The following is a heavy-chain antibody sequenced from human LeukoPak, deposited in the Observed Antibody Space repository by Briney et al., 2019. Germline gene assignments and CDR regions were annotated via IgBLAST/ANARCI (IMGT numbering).Heavy chain of an antibody. D-gene: IGHD2-2*01. V-gene: IGHV3-23*01. CDR1: GFTFSSYA. Sequence: GGSLRLSCAASGFTFSSYAMSWVRQAPGKGLEWVSTISGSGATTYYTDSVKGRFTISRDNSKNTLYLQMNSLRAEDTAVYYCAKSLSPYCSTTSCYAHYYDYAMDVWGQGTTVTVSS. CDR2: ISGSGATT. J-gene: IGHJ6*02. CDR3: AKSLSPYCSTTSCYAHYYDYAMDV.